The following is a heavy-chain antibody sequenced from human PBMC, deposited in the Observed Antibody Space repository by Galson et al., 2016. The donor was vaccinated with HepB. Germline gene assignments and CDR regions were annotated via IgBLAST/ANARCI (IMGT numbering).Heavy chain of an antibody. J-gene: IGHJ6*02. D-gene: IGHD3-10*01. CDR2: IIPIFGTA. V-gene: IGHV1-69*01. CDR3: ASRITMVRGVHYYYGMDV. Sequence: FSSYVISWVRQAPGQGLEWMGGIIPIFGTANYAQKFQDRVTITADESTSTAYMELSSLRYEDTAVYYCASRITMVRGVHYYYGMDVWGQGTTVTFSS. CDR1: FSSYV.